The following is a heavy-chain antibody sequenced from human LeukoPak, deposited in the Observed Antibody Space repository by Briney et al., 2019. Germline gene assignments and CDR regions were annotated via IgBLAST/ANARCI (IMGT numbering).Heavy chain of an antibody. CDR2: ISGSGGST. CDR1: GFTFSSYA. Sequence: PGGSLRLSYAASGFTFSSYAMSWVRQAPGKGLEWVSAISGSGGSTYYADSVKGRFTISRDNSKNTLYLQMNSLRAEDTAVYYCAKVPYYDSSGYHWGQGTLVTVSS. CDR3: AKVPYYDSSGYH. V-gene: IGHV3-23*01. J-gene: IGHJ4*02. D-gene: IGHD3-22*01.